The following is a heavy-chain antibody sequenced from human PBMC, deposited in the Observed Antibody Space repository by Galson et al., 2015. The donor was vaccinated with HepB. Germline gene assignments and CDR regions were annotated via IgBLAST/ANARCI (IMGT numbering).Heavy chain of an antibody. CDR1: GFTFIGYN. V-gene: IGHV1-2*06. Sequence: SVKASCKGSGFTFIGYNIHWVRQAPGQGLEWLGRINLNGGATTYAHKFQGRLTLTRATSTNTAYLELTSLNPDDSAIYYCARDLRPTNFGVFTLDYWGQGSLVTVSS. J-gene: IGHJ4*02. CDR3: ARDLRPTNFGVFTLDY. D-gene: IGHD3-3*01. CDR2: INLNGGAT.